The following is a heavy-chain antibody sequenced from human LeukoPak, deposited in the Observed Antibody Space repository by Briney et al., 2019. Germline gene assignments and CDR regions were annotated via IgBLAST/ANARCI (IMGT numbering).Heavy chain of an antibody. CDR2: IYYSGDT. CDR1: GGSISNYF. J-gene: IGHJ4*02. CDR3: ARVPEKTDGWPYFDN. D-gene: IGHD5-24*01. V-gene: IGHV4-59*01. Sequence: SETLSLTCTASGGSISNYFWSWIRQPPGRGLEWLGYIYYSGDTFYNPSLKSRVTILIDMPKNHFSLRLTSVTAADTAVYYCARVPEKTDGWPYFDNWGQGIQVTVSS.